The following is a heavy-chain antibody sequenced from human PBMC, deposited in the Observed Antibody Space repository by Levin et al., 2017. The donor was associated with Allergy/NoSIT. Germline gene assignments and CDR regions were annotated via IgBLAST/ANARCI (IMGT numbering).Heavy chain of an antibody. Sequence: KGLEWVSGISWNSGSIAYADSVKGRFTISRDNAKNSLYLQMNSLRVEDTALYYCAKDRTTGYSSSWPYYYYYGMDVWGQGTMVTVSS. CDR2: ISWNSGSI. D-gene: IGHD6-13*01. V-gene: IGHV3-9*01. CDR3: AKDRTTGYSSSWPYYYYYGMDV. J-gene: IGHJ6*02.